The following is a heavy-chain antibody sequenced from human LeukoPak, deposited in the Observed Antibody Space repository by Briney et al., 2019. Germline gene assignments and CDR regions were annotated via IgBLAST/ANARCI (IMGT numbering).Heavy chain of an antibody. Sequence: ASVKVSCKASGYTFTGYYIHWVRQAPGQGLEWMGWINPNSGGTNYAQKFQGRVTMTSDTSISTAYMELSWLRSDDTAVYYCARDIGYYFDFWGQGTPVTVSS. CDR2: INPNSGGT. D-gene: IGHD3-16*02. CDR3: ARDIGYYFDF. J-gene: IGHJ4*02. CDR1: GYTFTGYY. V-gene: IGHV1-2*02.